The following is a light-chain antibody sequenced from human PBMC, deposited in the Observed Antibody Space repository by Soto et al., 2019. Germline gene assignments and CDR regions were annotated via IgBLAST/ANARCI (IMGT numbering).Light chain of an antibody. CDR1: SSDVGAYNY. V-gene: IGLV2-23*02. CDR2: EVS. J-gene: IGLJ2*01. CDR3: CSYADSSRTLV. Sequence: QSALTQPASVSGSPGQSITISCTGTSSDVGAYNYVSWYQQHPGKAPKLMIYEVSYRPSGVSDRFSGSRSGNTASLTISGLQAEDEADYYCCSYADSSRTLVFGGGTKLTVL.